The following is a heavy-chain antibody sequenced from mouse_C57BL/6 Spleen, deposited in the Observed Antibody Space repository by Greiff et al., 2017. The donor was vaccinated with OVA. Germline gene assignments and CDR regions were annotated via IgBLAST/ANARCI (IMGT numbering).Heavy chain of an antibody. CDR2: IDPNSGGT. CDR1: GYTFTSYW. J-gene: IGHJ2*01. V-gene: IGHV1-72*01. CDR3: ARSLYDYDVGFDY. Sequence: KESCKASGYTFTSYWMHWVKQRPGRGLEWIGRIDPNSGGTKYNEKFKSKATLTVDKPSSTAYMQLSSLTSEDSAVYYCARSLYDYDVGFDYWGQGTTLTVSS. D-gene: IGHD2-4*01.